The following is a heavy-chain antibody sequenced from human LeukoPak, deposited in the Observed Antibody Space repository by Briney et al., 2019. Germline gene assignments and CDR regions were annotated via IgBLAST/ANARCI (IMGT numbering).Heavy chain of an antibody. Sequence: GGSLRLSCAASGFTVTTNYMSWVRQAPGKGLEWVAFIRYDGSNKYYADSVKGRFTISRDNSKNTLYLLMNSPRPEDTAVYYCAKDRGDYTDWLDPWGQGTLVTVSS. V-gene: IGHV3-30*02. CDR1: GFTVTTNY. D-gene: IGHD4-17*01. CDR2: IRYDGSNK. CDR3: AKDRGDYTDWLDP. J-gene: IGHJ5*02.